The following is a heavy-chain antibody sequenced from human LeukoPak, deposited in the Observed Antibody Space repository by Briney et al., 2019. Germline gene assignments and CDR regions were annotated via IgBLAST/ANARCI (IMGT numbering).Heavy chain of an antibody. CDR2: IKQDGSEK. J-gene: IGHJ4*02. CDR1: GFTFSSYW. D-gene: IGHD6-19*01. Sequence: GRSLRLSCAASGFTFSSYWMSWVRQAPGKGLEWVANIKQDGSEKYYVDSVKGRFTISRDNTKNSLYLQMNSLRAEDTAVYYCARDLRIAVASYWGQGTLVTVSS. CDR3: ARDLRIAVASY. V-gene: IGHV3-7*01.